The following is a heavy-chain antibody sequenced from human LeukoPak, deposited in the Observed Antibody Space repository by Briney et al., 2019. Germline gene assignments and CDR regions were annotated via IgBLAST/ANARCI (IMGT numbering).Heavy chain of an antibody. CDR3: ARVTYYYDIGHWVAKYYFDY. CDR1: GGSISSGSYY. Sequence: SETLSLTSTVSGGSISSGSYYWRWIRQPAGKGLEWIGRIYTSGSTNYNPSLKSRVTISVDTSKNQFSLKLSSVTAADTAVYYCARVTYYYDIGHWVAKYYFDYWGQGTLVTVSS. V-gene: IGHV4-61*02. D-gene: IGHD3-22*01. CDR2: IYTSGST. J-gene: IGHJ4*02.